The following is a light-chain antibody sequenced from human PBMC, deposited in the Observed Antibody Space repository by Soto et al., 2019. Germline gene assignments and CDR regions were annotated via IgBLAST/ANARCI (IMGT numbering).Light chain of an antibody. V-gene: IGKV1-13*02. CDR2: DAY. CDR1: QGISSA. CDR3: QQLNSYPFT. Sequence: AIHLTQSPSSLSASVGDRDTITCRASQGISSALAWYQHKPGRPPRVLIYDAYSLQSGVPSRFSGSESGTECTLTISSLQPEDSATYYCQQLNSYPFTFGQGTRLEIK. J-gene: IGKJ5*01.